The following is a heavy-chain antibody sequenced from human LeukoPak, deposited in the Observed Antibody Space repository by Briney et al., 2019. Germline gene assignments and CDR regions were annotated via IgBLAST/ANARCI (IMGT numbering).Heavy chain of an antibody. CDR1: GFTFSSYS. J-gene: IGHJ6*02. D-gene: IGHD3-10*01. CDR3: ARAPIWGVGELFFNYYYYGMDV. Sequence: PRGSLRLSCAASGFTFSSYSMNWVRQAPGKGLEWVPSISGSSSYIYYADSVKGRFTISRDNAKNSLYLQMNSLRAEDTAVYYCARAPIWGVGELFFNYYYYGMDVWGQGTTVTVSS. V-gene: IGHV3-21*01. CDR2: ISGSSSYI.